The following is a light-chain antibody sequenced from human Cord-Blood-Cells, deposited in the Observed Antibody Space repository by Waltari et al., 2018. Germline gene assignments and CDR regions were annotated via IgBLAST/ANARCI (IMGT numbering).Light chain of an antibody. CDR3: QAWDSSTVV. J-gene: IGLJ2*01. CDR1: KLADKY. CDR2: QDS. Sequence: SYELTHPPSVSVSPGQTASITCSGDKLADKYACWYQQKPGQSPVLVIYQDSKRPSGIPERFSGSNSGNTATLTISGTQAMDEADYYCQAWDSSTVVFGGGTKLTVL. V-gene: IGLV3-1*01.